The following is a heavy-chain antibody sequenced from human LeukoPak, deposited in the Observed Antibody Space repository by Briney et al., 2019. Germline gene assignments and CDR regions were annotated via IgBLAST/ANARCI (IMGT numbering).Heavy chain of an antibody. CDR2: MYHSGST. Sequence: SETLSLTCTVSGYSISSGHYWGWIRQPPGKGLEWIGSMYHSGSTYYNPPLKSRVTTSEDTSKNQFSLKLRSVTAADTAVYYCARGPRFGELLWHWFDPWGQGTLVTVPS. V-gene: IGHV4-38-2*02. CDR3: ARGPRFGELLWHWFDP. J-gene: IGHJ5*02. CDR1: GYSISSGHY. D-gene: IGHD3-10*01.